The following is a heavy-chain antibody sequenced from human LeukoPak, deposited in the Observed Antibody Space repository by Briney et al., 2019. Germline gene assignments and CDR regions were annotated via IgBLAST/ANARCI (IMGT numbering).Heavy chain of an antibody. CDR3: ARDRKLLWFGELPNLDYYCYGMDV. V-gene: IGHV3-21*01. CDR2: ISSSSSYI. D-gene: IGHD3-10*01. Sequence: GGSLRLSCAASGFTFSSYSMNWVRQAPGKGLEWVSSISSSSSYIYHADSVKGRFTISRDNAKNSLYLQMNSLRAEDTAVYYCARDRKLLWFGELPNLDYYCYGMDVWGQGTTVTVSS. J-gene: IGHJ6*02. CDR1: GFTFSSYS.